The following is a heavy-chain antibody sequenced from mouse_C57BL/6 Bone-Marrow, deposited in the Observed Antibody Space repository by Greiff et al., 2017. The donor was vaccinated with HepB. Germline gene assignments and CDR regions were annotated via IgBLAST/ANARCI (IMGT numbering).Heavy chain of an antibody. V-gene: IGHV1-50*01. CDR2: IDPSDSYT. Sequence: VQLQQPGAELVKPGASVKLSCKASGYTFTSYWMQWVKQRPGQGLEWIGEIDPSDSYTNYNQKFKGKATLTVDTSSSTAYMQLSSLTSEDSAVYYCATRGYGNYLDYWGQGTTLTVSS. D-gene: IGHD2-10*02. CDR3: ATRGYGNYLDY. CDR1: GYTFTSYW. J-gene: IGHJ2*01.